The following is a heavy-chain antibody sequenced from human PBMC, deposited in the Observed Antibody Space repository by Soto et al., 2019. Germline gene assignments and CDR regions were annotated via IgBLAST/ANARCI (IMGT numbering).Heavy chain of an antibody. CDR2: INHSGST. V-gene: IGHV4-34*01. CDR3: TRGLFSGSSYSGSWYYFDS. J-gene: IGHJ4*02. D-gene: IGHD1-26*01. Sequence: PSETLSLTCAVYGGSFSGDYWSWIRQPPGKGLEWIGEINHSGSTNYNPSLKNRVTISTMSNNKFSLELSSVTAADTAVYYCTRGLFSGSSYSGSWYYFDSWGQGTMVTVSS. CDR1: GGSFSGDY.